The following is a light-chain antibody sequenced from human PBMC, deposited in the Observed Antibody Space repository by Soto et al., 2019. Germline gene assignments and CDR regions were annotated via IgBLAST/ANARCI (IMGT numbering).Light chain of an antibody. J-gene: IGKJ3*01. CDR3: QQRNSYPPFT. Sequence: DIQLTQSPSFLSASVGDRVTITCRASQGISSYLAWYQQKPGKAPKLLIYAASTLQSGVPSRFSGSGSGTEFTITISSLQPEDFATYYCQQRNSYPPFTFGPGTKVDIK. CDR1: QGISSY. V-gene: IGKV1-9*01. CDR2: AAS.